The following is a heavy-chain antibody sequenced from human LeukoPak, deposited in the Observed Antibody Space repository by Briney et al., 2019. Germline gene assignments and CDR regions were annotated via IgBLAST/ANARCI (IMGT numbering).Heavy chain of an antibody. CDR1: GFTFSSSA. CDR2: ITGNGAPT. CDR3: AKERRRVDTAMVRSYYFEN. J-gene: IGHJ4*02. Sequence: PGGSLRLSCAASGFTFSSSAMSWVRQTPGKGLEWVSSITGNGAPTYYSDSVKGWFTISRDNSKNTLSLQMNSLRAEDTAVYFCAKERRRVDTAMVRSYYFENWGQGTLVTVSS. V-gene: IGHV3-23*01. D-gene: IGHD5-18*01.